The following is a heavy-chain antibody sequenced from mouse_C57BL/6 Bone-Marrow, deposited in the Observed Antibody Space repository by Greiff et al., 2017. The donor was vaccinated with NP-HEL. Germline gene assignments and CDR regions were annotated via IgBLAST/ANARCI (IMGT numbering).Heavy chain of an antibody. D-gene: IGHD1-1*01. CDR1: GYSFTGYY. CDR3: ARPLITTDYYAMDY. V-gene: IGHV1-42*01. Sequence: EVQLQQPGAELVKPGASVKISCKASGYSFTGYYMNWVKQSPEKSLEWIGEINPSTGGTTYNQKFKAKATLTVDKSSSTAYMQLKSLTSEDSAVYYCARPLITTDYYAMDYWGQGTSVTVSS. J-gene: IGHJ4*01. CDR2: INPSTGGT.